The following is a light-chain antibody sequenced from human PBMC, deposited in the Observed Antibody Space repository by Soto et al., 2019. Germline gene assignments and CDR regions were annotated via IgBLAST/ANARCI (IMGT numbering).Light chain of an antibody. V-gene: IGKV1-5*03. CDR1: QSINTW. CDR3: QQNQTFPL. J-gene: IGKJ1*01. CDR2: KAS. Sequence: DIQMTQSPSTLSASVGDRVTITCRASQSINTWLAWYQLKPGRAPKLLIYKASTLESGVSSRFSGSGSGTEFTLTIRSPQPDNLPTYYCQQNQTFPLFGKGPRVEI.